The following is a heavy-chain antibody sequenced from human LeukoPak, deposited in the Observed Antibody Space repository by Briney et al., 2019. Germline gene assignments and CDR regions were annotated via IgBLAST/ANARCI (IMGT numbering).Heavy chain of an antibody. CDR2: IYYSGST. CDR1: GVSMSSGAFY. D-gene: IGHD4-17*01. V-gene: IGHV4-30-4*08. J-gene: IGHJ3*02. CDR3: ARAFPFDDYGDPDAFDI. Sequence: SQTLSLTCTVSGVSMSSGAFYWSWIRQHPGKGLECIGNIYYSGSTYYNPSLKSRVTISVDRSKNQFSLKLTSVTAADTAVYYCARAFPFDDYGDPDAFDIWGQGTMVTVSS.